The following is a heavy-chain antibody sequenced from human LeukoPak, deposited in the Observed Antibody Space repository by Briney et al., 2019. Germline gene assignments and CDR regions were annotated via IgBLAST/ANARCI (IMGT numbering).Heavy chain of an antibody. CDR2: IKQDGSGK. CDR1: GFTFSRYW. CDR3: AMSTVFDY. V-gene: IGHV3-7*01. J-gene: IGHJ4*02. Sequence: PGGSLRLSCAASGFTFSRYWMSWVRQAPGKGLEWVANIKQDGSGKYYVDSVEGRFTISRDNAENSLYLQMNSLRVEDTALYYCAMSTVFDYWGQGTLVTVSS. D-gene: IGHD4-17*01.